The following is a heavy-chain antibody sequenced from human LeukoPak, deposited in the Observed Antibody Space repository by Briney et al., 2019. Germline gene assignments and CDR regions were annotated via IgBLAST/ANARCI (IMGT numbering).Heavy chain of an antibody. Sequence: ASLKVSCKASVYSFNNFGISWVRQAPGEGLEWMGGISVYNGNTNYAQKLQGRVTMTTDTSTTTAYMELRSLRSDDTAVYYCARGEAAARHFDYWGQGTLVTVSS. V-gene: IGHV1-18*01. CDR1: VYSFNNFG. CDR3: ARGEAAARHFDY. D-gene: IGHD6-13*01. CDR2: ISVYNGNT. J-gene: IGHJ4*02.